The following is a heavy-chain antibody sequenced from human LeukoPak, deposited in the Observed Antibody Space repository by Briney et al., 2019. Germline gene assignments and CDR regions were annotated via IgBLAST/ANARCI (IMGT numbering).Heavy chain of an antibody. J-gene: IGHJ4*02. V-gene: IGHV1-18*01. D-gene: IGHD4-17*01. CDR2: ISAYNGNT. CDR1: GYTFTSYG. CDR3: ARVYGDYADDY. Sequence: ASVKVSCKASGYTFTSYGISWVRQAPGQGLEWMGWISAYNGNTNYAQKLQGRVTMTTDTSTSTANMELRSLRSDDTAVYYCARVYGDYADDYWGQGTLVTVSS.